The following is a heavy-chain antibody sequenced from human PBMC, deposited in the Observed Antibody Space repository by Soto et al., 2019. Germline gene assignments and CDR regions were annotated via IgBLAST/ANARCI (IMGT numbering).Heavy chain of an antibody. CDR1: GGTFSNYP. V-gene: IGHV1-69*01. CDR3: ARGLYCGGGCYSHFDY. Sequence: VQLVQSGAAVKKPGSSVKVSCKASGGTFSNYPFIWVRQAPGQGLDWMGGIIPIFGTTDYGQRFQGRVTITADESTNTAYMELSSLRSDVTAVYYCARGLYCGGGCYSHFDYWGQGTLVTVSS. J-gene: IGHJ4*02. D-gene: IGHD2-21*02. CDR2: IIPIFGTT.